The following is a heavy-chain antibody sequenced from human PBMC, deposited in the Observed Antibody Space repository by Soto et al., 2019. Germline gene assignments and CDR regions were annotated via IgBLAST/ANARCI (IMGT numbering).Heavy chain of an antibody. V-gene: IGHV4-39*01. D-gene: IGHD6-19*01. CDR2: IYYSGST. Sequence: QLQLQESGPGLVKPSETLSLTCTVSGGSISSSSYYWGWIRQPPGKGLEWIGSIYYSGSTYYNPSLKSRVPLSVETXXNXCXXKLSSVTAADTAVYCCARRCIAAAACIAVAGDFDYWGQGTLVTVSS. CDR1: GGSISSSSYY. J-gene: IGHJ4*02. CDR3: ARRCIAAAACIAVAGDFDY.